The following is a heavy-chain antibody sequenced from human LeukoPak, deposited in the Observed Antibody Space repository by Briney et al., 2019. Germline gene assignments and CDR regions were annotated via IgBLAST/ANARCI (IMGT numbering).Heavy chain of an antibody. V-gene: IGHV4-59*01. CDR1: GGSISSYY. Sequence: SETLSLTCTVSGGSISSYYWSWIRQTPGKGLECIGYIYYSGSTNYNPSLKSRVTISVDTSKNQFSLKLSSVTAADTAVYYCARASPGFSRIPYYYYYYYMDVWGKGTTVTVSS. CDR3: ARASPGFSRIPYYYYYYYMDV. CDR2: IYYSGST. D-gene: IGHD2-15*01. J-gene: IGHJ6*03.